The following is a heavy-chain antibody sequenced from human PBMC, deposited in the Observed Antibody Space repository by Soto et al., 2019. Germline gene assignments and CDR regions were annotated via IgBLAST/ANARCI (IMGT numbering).Heavy chain of an antibody. J-gene: IGHJ4*02. CDR2: IFWDGSE. D-gene: IGHD2-2*01. CDR1: GFSLSTSAEG. CDR3: AHGSCTSADCYPNPYLDY. Sequence: QITLKESGPTLVNPTQPLTLTCTFSGFSLSTSAEGVGWIRQPPGKALEELALIFWDGSERYSPSLKSWLNINKDTSKNQVVLTMTNMDTVDTATYSCAHGSCTSADCYPNPYLDYWGQGILVTVSS. V-gene: IGHV2-5*02.